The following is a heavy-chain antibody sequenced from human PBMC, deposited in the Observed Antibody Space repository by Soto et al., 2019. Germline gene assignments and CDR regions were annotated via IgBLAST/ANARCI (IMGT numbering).Heavy chain of an antibody. Sequence: PLETLSLTCTVSGGSISSGGYYWSWIRQHPGKGLEWIGYIYYSGSTYYNPSLKSRVTISVDTSKNQFSLKLSSVTAADTAVYYCARTKRTWWFDPWGQGTLVTVSS. CDR3: ARTKRTWWFDP. D-gene: IGHD2-8*01. CDR2: IYYSGST. CDR1: GGSISSGGYY. V-gene: IGHV4-31*03. J-gene: IGHJ5*02.